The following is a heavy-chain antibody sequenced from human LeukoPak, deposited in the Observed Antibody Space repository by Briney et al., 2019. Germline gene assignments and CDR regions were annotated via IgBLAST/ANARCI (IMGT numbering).Heavy chain of an antibody. J-gene: IGHJ4*02. D-gene: IGHD1-14*01. V-gene: IGHV3-23*01. CDR2: ISGSGGTT. CDR3: AKDGQVNQPDRLFTD. CDR1: GFTFSSYA. Sequence: QPGGSLTLSCAASGFTFSSYAMSWVRQAPGKGLEWVSVISGSGGTTHYADSVKGRFTISRDNSKNTLYLQMNSLRGEDTAVYYCAKDGQVNQPDRLFTDWGQGTLVIVSS.